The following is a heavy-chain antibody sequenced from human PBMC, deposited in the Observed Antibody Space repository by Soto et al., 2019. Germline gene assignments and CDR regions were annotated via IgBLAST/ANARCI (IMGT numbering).Heavy chain of an antibody. CDR1: GGSVSSGSYY. V-gene: IGHV4-61*01. CDR2: IYYSGST. Sequence: PSETLSLTCTVSGGSVSSGSYYWSWIRQPPGKGLEWFGYIYYSGSTNYNPSLKSRVTISVDTSKNQFSLKLSSVTAADTAVYYCARIPRVVVAATPGYYYYGMDVWGQGTTVTVSS. J-gene: IGHJ6*02. D-gene: IGHD2-15*01. CDR3: ARIPRVVVAATPGYYYYGMDV.